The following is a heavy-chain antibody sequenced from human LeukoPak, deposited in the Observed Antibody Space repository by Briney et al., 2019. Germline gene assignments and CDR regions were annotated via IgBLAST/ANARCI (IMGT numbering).Heavy chain of an antibody. CDR3: ATGFDTPLDF. D-gene: IGHD3-9*01. CDR1: TYTLTELS. CDR2: FSPEVGEM. J-gene: IGHJ4*02. Sequence: ASVKVSCKISTYTLTELSIHWVRQAPGKGLEWMGGFSPEVGEMIYAEKFQGRVTMTEDTSAETAYMELSSLTSEDRAVYFCATGFDTPLDFWGQGTQVTVTP. V-gene: IGHV1-24*01.